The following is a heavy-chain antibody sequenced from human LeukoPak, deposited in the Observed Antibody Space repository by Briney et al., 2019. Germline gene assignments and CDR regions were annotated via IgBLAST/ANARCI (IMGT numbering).Heavy chain of an antibody. Sequence: SETLSLTCAVYGGSFSGYYWSWIRQPLGKGLEWIGEINHSGSTNYNPSLKSRVTISVDTSKNQFSLKLSSVTAADTAVYYCARGRVFSHWGQGTLVTVSS. CDR1: GGSFSGYY. CDR2: INHSGST. V-gene: IGHV4-34*01. J-gene: IGHJ4*02. D-gene: IGHD3-9*01. CDR3: ARGRVFSH.